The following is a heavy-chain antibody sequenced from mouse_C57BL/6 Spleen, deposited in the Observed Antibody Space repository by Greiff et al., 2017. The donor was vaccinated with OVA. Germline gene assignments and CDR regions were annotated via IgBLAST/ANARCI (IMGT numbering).Heavy chain of an antibody. CDR2: INYDGSST. Sequence: EVKLVESEGGLVQPGSSMKLSCTASGFTFSDYYMAWVRQVPEKGLEWVANINYDGSSTYYLDSLKSRFIISRDNAKNILYLQMSSLKSEDTATYYCARGGIYYYGSSPLDYWGQGTTLTVSS. D-gene: IGHD1-1*01. J-gene: IGHJ2*01. CDR1: GFTFSDYY. V-gene: IGHV5-16*01. CDR3: ARGGIYYYGSSPLDY.